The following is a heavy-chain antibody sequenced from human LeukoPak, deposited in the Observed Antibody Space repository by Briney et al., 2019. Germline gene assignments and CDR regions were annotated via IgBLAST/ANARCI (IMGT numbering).Heavy chain of an antibody. CDR1: GYTFTSYG. CDR3: ARDLIAAAGTTPFDP. D-gene: IGHD6-13*01. CDR2: ISAYNGNT. Sequence: ASVKVSCKASGYTFTSYGISWVRQAPGQGLEWMGWISAYNGNTNYAQKLQGRLTMTTDTFTSTAYMELRSLRSDDTAVYYCARDLIAAAGTTPFDPGGQGTLVTVSS. V-gene: IGHV1-18*01. J-gene: IGHJ5*02.